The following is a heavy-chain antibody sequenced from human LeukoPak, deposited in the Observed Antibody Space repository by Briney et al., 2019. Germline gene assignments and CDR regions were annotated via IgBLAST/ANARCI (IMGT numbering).Heavy chain of an antibody. CDR1: GFTFNSYA. V-gene: IGHV3-30-3*01. Sequence: GRSLRLSCAASGFTFNSYAMHWVRQAPGKGLEWVAVISYDGSNKHYADSVKGRLTISRDNSKNTMYLQMNSLRIEDTAVYYCARDRGWAFDIWGQGAMVTVSS. CDR2: ISYDGSNK. J-gene: IGHJ3*02. CDR3: ARDRGWAFDI.